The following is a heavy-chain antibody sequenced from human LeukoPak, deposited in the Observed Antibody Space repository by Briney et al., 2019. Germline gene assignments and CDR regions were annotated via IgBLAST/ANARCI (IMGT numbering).Heavy chain of an antibody. CDR2: ISYDGSNK. D-gene: IGHD6-19*01. V-gene: IGHV3-30*03. Sequence: GRSLRLSCAASGFTFSSYGMHWVRQAPGKGLEWVAVISYDGSNKYYADSVKGRFTISRDNSKNTLYLQMNSLRAEDTAVYYCARSAVGIAVAGDFDYWGQETLVTVSS. CDR3: ARSAVGIAVAGDFDY. CDR1: GFTFSSYG. J-gene: IGHJ4*02.